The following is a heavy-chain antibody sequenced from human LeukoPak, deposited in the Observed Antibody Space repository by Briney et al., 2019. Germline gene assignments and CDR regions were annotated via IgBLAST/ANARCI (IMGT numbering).Heavy chain of an antibody. CDR1: GFTFSDYY. Sequence: PGGSLRLSCAASGFTFSDYYMSWFRQAPGKGLEWVSYISKSGDSIYYADSVKGRFTISRDNAKNSLYLQMNSLRAEDTAVYYCARGGYFDWLLSYYFDYWGQGTLVTVSS. D-gene: IGHD3-9*01. V-gene: IGHV3-11*04. CDR2: ISKSGDSI. CDR3: ARGGYFDWLLSYYFDY. J-gene: IGHJ4*02.